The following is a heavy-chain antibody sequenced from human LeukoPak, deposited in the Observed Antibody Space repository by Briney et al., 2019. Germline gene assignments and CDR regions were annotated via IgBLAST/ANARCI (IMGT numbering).Heavy chain of an antibody. CDR1: GFTFSSYS. J-gene: IGHJ4*02. Sequence: GGSLRLSCAASGFTFSSYSMNWVRQAPGKGLEWVSSISSSSSYIYYADSVKGRFTISRDNAKNSLYLQMNSLRAEDTAVYYCARDGSGILTGDSPLDYWGQGTLVTVSS. D-gene: IGHD3-9*01. CDR2: ISSSSSYI. V-gene: IGHV3-21*01. CDR3: ARDGSGILTGDSPLDY.